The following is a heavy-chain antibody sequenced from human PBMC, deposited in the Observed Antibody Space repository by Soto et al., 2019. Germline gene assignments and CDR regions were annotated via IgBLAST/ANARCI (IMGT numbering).Heavy chain of an antibody. CDR2: IIPIFGTA. V-gene: IGHV1-69*13. Sequence: SVKVSCKASGGTFSSYAISWVRQAPGQGLEWMGGIIPIFGTANYAQKFQGRVTITADESTSTAYMELSSLRSEDTAVYYCARDMEQQIAYYYYGMDVWGQGTTVTVSS. D-gene: IGHD6-13*01. CDR3: ARDMEQQIAYYYYGMDV. CDR1: GGTFSSYA. J-gene: IGHJ6*02.